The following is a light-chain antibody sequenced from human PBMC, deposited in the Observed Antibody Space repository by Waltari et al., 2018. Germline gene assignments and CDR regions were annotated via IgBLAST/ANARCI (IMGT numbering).Light chain of an antibody. Sequence: IVLTQSPGTLSLSPGERATLPCRASQGVRRSLAWYQQKPGQAPRLLISGAASRATGIPDRFSGSGSGTDFSLTISRLEPEDFAVYYCQHYVRLPATFGQGTKVEIK. V-gene: IGKV3-20*01. CDR2: GAA. CDR3: QHYVRLPAT. CDR1: QGVRRS. J-gene: IGKJ1*01.